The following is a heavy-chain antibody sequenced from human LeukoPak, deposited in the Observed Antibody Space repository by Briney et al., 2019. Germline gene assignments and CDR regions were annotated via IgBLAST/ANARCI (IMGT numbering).Heavy chain of an antibody. CDR3: ARADWDTAMIDY. J-gene: IGHJ4*02. D-gene: IGHD5-18*01. CDR2: ISGSGGST. V-gene: IGHV3-23*01. CDR1: GFTFSSYA. Sequence: GGSLRLSCAASGFTFSSYAMSWARQAPGKGLEWVSAISGSGGSTYYADPVKGRFTISRDNAKNSLYLQMNSLRAEDTAGYYCARADWDTAMIDYWGQGTLVTVSS.